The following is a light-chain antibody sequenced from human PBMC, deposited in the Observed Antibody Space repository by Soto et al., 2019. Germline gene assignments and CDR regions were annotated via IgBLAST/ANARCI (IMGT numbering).Light chain of an antibody. CDR1: QGIGND. Sequence: DIQMTQSPSSLSASVGDRVTITCRARQGIGNDLAWYQQKPGKAPKRLMYATSTLQSGVPSRFSGSGSGTEFTLTISSLQPEDFATYYCLQHNSYPRTFGQGTKVEIK. V-gene: IGKV1-17*01. J-gene: IGKJ1*01. CDR3: LQHNSYPRT. CDR2: ATS.